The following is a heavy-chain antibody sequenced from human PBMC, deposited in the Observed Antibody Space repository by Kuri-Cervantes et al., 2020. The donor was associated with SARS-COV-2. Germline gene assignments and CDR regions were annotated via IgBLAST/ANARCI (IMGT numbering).Heavy chain of an antibody. CDR2: IYPGDSDT. D-gene: IGHD2-15*01. Sequence: GGSLRLSCKGSGYSFTSYWIGWVRQMPGKGLEWMGIIYPGDSDTRCSPSFQGQVTISADKSISTAYLQWSSLKASDTAMYYCARGGYCSGGSCYGWFDPWGQGTLVTVSS. V-gene: IGHV5-51*01. CDR3: ARGGYCSGGSCYGWFDP. J-gene: IGHJ5*02. CDR1: GYSFTSYW.